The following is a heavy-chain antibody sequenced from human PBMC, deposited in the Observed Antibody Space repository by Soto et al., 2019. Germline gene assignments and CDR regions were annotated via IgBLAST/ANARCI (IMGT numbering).Heavy chain of an antibody. V-gene: IGHV1-18*01. CDR2: ISAYNGNT. Sequence: ASVKVSCKASGYTYTSYGISWVRQAPGQGLEWMGWISAYNGNTNYAQKLQGRVTMTTDTSTSTAYMELRSLRSDDTAVYYCARVIAAAVDFDYWGQGTLVTVSS. D-gene: IGHD6-13*01. CDR3: ARVIAAAVDFDY. J-gene: IGHJ4*02. CDR1: GYTYTSYG.